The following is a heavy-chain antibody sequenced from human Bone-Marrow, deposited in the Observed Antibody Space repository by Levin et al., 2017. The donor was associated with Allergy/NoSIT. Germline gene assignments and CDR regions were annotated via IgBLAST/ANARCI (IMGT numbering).Heavy chain of an antibody. Sequence: GGSLRLSCAASGFTFGNYWMSWVRQAPGKGLEWVANIKEDGSEKYYVDSVKGRFTISRDNAEKTLYLQMNSLRAEDMAVYYCARGELSLGGVVVAAGFDYWGQGTLVTVSS. CDR2: IKEDGSEK. CDR1: GFTFGNYW. CDR3: ARGELSLGGVVVAAGFDY. V-gene: IGHV3-7*01. J-gene: IGHJ4*02. D-gene: IGHD2-15*01.